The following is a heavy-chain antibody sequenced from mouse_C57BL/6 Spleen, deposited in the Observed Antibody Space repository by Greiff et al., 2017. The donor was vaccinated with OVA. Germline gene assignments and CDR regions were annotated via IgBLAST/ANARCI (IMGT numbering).Heavy chain of an antibody. V-gene: IGHV1-4*01. CDR1: GYTFPSYT. CDR2: INPSSGYT. D-gene: IGHD2-3*01. J-gene: IGHJ4*01. CDR3: ARRDGPYYAMDY. Sequence: QVQLQQSGAELARPGASVKMSCKASGYTFPSYTMHWVKQRPGQGLEWIGYINPSSGYTKYNQKFKDKATLTADKSSSTAYMQLSSLTSEDSAVYYCARRDGPYYAMDYWGQGTSVTVSS.